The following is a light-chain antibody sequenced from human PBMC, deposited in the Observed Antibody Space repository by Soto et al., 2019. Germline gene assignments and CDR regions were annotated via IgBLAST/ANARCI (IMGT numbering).Light chain of an antibody. CDR1: QTISTY. J-gene: IGKJ2*01. Sequence: DIQMTQSPSSLSASVGDRVTITCRASQTISTYLNWYQQKPGKAPRLLIYDASSLLSGVPSRFSGSGSGTDFTLTIDSLQPEDFSTYYCQQSDSTPYTFAQGTKVDIK. CDR2: DAS. CDR3: QQSDSTPYT. V-gene: IGKV1-39*01.